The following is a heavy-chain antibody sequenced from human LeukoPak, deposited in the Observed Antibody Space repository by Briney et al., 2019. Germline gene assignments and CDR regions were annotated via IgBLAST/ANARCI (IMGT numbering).Heavy chain of an antibody. V-gene: IGHV3-23*01. J-gene: IGHJ6*02. Sequence: GGSLRLSCAASGFTFSTYAMNWVRQAPGKGLEWVSVISGSGGSTYYADSVKGRFTISRDNSKNTLYLQMNSLRAEDTAVYYCASGYGSGSYRVYYYYGMDVWGQGTTVTVSS. D-gene: IGHD3-10*01. CDR2: ISGSGGST. CDR1: GFTFSTYA. CDR3: ASGYGSGSYRVYYYYGMDV.